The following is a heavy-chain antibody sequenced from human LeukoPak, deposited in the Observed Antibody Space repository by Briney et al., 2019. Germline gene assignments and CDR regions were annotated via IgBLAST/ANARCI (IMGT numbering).Heavy chain of an antibody. Sequence: GGSLRLSCAASGFTFSSYAMSWVRQAPGKGLEWVSAISGSGGSTHYADSVKGRFTISRDNSKNTLYLQMNSLRAEDTAVYYCARDLSAAAGTAAEYFQHWGQGTLVTVSS. V-gene: IGHV3-23*01. CDR2: ISGSGGST. D-gene: IGHD6-13*01. J-gene: IGHJ1*01. CDR1: GFTFSSYA. CDR3: ARDLSAAAGTAAEYFQH.